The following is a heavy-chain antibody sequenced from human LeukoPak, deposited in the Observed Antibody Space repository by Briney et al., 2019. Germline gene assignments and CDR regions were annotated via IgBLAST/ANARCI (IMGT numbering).Heavy chain of an antibody. CDR2: IYYSGRT. Sequence: SETLSLTCTVSAGSISTYYWNWIRQPPGKGLEWIGYIYYSGRTNYNPSLMSRVTISLDTSKKQVSLKLRSVTAADTAVYYCARRWLEHNWFDPWGQGTLVTVSS. J-gene: IGHJ5*02. V-gene: IGHV4-59*01. D-gene: IGHD1/OR15-1a*01. CDR3: ARRWLEHNWFDP. CDR1: AGSISTYY.